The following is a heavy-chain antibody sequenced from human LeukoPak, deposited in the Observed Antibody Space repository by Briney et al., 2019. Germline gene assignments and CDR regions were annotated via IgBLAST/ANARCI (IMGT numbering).Heavy chain of an antibody. J-gene: IGHJ6*02. CDR2: ISWNTGTI. V-gene: IGHV3-9*01. Sequence: GRSLRLSCAASGFTFDDFAMHWVRQAPGKGLEWVSGISWNTGTIAYADSVRGRFTISRDNAKNSLYLQMNSLRAEDTAIYYCARDRAVKARIGGMDVWGQGTTVIVSS. CDR3: ARDRAVKARIGGMDV. CDR1: GFTFDDFA. D-gene: IGHD5-12*01.